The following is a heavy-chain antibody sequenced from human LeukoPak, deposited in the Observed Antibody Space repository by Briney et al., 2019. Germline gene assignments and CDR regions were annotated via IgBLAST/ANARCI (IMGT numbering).Heavy chain of an antibody. CDR1: GGSISSGGYY. CDR2: IYYSGST. CDR3: ARSTTAPGLLAFDI. V-gene: IGHV4-31*03. J-gene: IGHJ3*02. Sequence: SETLSLTCTVSGGSISSGGYYWSWIRQHPGKGLEWIGYIYYSGSTYYNPSLKSRVTISVDTSKNQFSLELSSVTAADTAVYYCARSTTAPGLLAFDIWGQGTMVTVSS. D-gene: IGHD4-17*01.